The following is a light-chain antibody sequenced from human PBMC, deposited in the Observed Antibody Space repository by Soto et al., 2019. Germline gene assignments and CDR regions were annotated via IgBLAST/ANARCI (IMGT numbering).Light chain of an antibody. CDR3: QTWGTGIRV. Sequence: QPVLTQSPSASASLGASVKLTCTLSSGHSSYAIAWHQQQPEKGPRYLMKLNSDGSHSKGDGIPDRFSGSSSGAERYLTIASHQSEDEADYYCQTWGTGIRVFGGGTEVTVL. CDR2: LNSDGSH. V-gene: IGLV4-69*01. CDR1: SGHSSYA. J-gene: IGLJ2*01.